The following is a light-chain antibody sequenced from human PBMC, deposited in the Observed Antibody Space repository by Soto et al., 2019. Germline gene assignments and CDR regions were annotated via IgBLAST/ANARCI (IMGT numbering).Light chain of an antibody. CDR1: QTLLHSNGKSY. CDR3: LQSLQFPLT. CDR2: EVS. J-gene: IGKJ4*01. V-gene: IGKV2D-29*01. Sequence: EIVMTQTPLSLSVTPGQSASISCRSSQTLLHSNGKSYLYWYLQKAGQAPQLLIYEVSKRFSGVPDRFSGSGAETDFTLKISRVEAEDVGVYYCLQSLQFPLTFGGGTKVEIK.